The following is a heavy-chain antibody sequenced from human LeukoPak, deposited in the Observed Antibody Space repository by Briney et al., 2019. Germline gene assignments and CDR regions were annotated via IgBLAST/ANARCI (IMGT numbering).Heavy chain of an antibody. J-gene: IGHJ5*02. CDR3: AKDTPCSGGGCYSDWFDP. D-gene: IGHD2-15*01. V-gene: IGHV3-23*01. CDR1: GFTFSSYA. CDR2: ISGSGGST. Sequence: GGSLRLSCAASGFTFSSYAMSWVRQAPGKGLEWVSGISGSGGSTDYADSVKGRFTISRDNSKNTLYLQMNSLRAADTAVYYCAKDTPCSGGGCYSDWFDPWGQGTLVTVSS.